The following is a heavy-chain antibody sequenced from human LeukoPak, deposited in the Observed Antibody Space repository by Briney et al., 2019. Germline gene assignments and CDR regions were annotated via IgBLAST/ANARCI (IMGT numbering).Heavy chain of an antibody. D-gene: IGHD5-18*01. Sequence: KPSETLSLTCTVSGGSISSSSYYWGWIRQPPGKGLEWIGSIYYSGSTYYNPSLKSRVTISVDTSKNQFSLKLSSVTAADTAVYYCARRGYSYGLRPGVIDYWGQGTLVTVSS. CDR2: IYYSGST. J-gene: IGHJ4*02. CDR1: GGSISSSSYY. V-gene: IGHV4-39*01. CDR3: ARRGYSYGLRPGVIDY.